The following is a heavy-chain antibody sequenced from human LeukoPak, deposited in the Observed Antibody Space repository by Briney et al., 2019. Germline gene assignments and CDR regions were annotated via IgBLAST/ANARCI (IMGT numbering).Heavy chain of an antibody. V-gene: IGHV4-4*02. Sequence: SETLSLTCAVPGGSISISNSNWWSWVRQPPGKGLEWIGEIHHSGSTNYNVSLKSRVTISLDKSKNQFSLDLTSVTAADTAVYYCATRWVLTGEPYWGQGTLVTVSS. J-gene: IGHJ4*02. CDR3: ATRWVLTGEPY. CDR2: IHHSGST. D-gene: IGHD7-27*01. CDR1: GGSISISNSNW.